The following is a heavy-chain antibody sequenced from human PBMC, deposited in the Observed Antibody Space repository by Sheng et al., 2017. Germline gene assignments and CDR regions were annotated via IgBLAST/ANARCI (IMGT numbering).Heavy chain of an antibody. CDR2: ISGSGSTT. CDR1: GLTFSSYA. D-gene: IGHD3-22*01. CDR3: AAYSYDSSGYFYAPLEY. Sequence: EVQLLESGGGLVQPGGSLRLSCAVSGLTFSSYAMSWVRQAPGKGLEWVSAISGSGSTTYYVDSVKGRFTISRDNSKNTLYLQMNSLRAADTALYYCAAYSYDSSGYFYAPLEYWGQGTLVTVSS. J-gene: IGHJ4*02. V-gene: IGHV3-23*01.